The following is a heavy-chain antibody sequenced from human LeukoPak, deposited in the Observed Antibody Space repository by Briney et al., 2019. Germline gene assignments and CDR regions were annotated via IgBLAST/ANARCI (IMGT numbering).Heavy chain of an antibody. CDR1: RFNFSGYR. CDR2: SKQDGGEK. D-gene: IGHD6-13*01. V-gene: IGHV3-7*01. Sequence: GWALSLSCAAFRFNFSGYRLSWLHQAPGQGLEGVANSKQDGGEKYYADSVKGRFTNSRDNAKNSLYLQMNSLRAEDTAVYYCARFDYSRWWGFDYWGQGTLVTVSS. CDR3: ARFDYSRWWGFDY. J-gene: IGHJ4*02.